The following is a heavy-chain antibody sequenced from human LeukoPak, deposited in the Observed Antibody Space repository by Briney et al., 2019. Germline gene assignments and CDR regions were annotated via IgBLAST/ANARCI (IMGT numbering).Heavy chain of an antibody. CDR1: GGTFSSYA. D-gene: IGHD5-18*01. CDR3: GGLLRGYSYGSWFDP. Sequence: ASVKVSCKASGGTFSSYAISWVRQAPGQGLEWMGRIIPILGIATYALKFQGRVTITADKSTSTAYMELSSLRSEDTAVYYCGGLLRGYSYGSWFDPWGQGTRVSVPS. V-gene: IGHV1-69*04. J-gene: IGHJ5*02. CDR2: IIPILGIA.